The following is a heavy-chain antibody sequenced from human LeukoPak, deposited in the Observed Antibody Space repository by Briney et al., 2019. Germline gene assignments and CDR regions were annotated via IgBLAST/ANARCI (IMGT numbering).Heavy chain of an antibody. CDR1: GFTLSSYA. CDR3: AKDQRYDFWSGYHSDY. D-gene: IGHD3-3*01. Sequence: PGGSLRLSCAASGFTLSSYAMSWVRQAPGKGLEWVSAISGSGGSTYYADSVKGRFTISRDNSKNTLYLQMNSLRAEDTAVYYCAKDQRYDFWSGYHSDYWGQGTLVTVSS. J-gene: IGHJ4*02. CDR2: ISGSGGST. V-gene: IGHV3-23*01.